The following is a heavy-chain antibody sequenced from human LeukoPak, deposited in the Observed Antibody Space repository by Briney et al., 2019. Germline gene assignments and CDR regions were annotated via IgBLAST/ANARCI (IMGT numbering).Heavy chain of an antibody. CDR3: AKDKSGFSLYGDYGNAGLDP. J-gene: IGHJ5*02. CDR1: GFTFSSYA. CDR2: ISGSGGST. V-gene: IGHV3-23*01. D-gene: IGHD4-17*01. Sequence: GGSLRLSCAASGFTFSSYAMSWVRQAPGKGLEWVSAISGSGGSTYYADSVKGRFTISRDNSKNTLYLQMNSLRAEDTAVYYCAKDKSGFSLYGDYGNAGLDPWGRGTLVTVSS.